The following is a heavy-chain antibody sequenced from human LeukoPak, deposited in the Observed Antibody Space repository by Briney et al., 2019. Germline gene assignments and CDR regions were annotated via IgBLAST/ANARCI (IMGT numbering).Heavy chain of an antibody. Sequence: SGGSLTLSCAASGFTFSSYWMHWVRQAPGKGLVWVSRINSDESSTSYADSVKGRFTISRDNAKNTLYLQMNSLRAEDTAVYYCARDLSASKPSGWYNTFDYWGQGTLVTVSS. J-gene: IGHJ4*02. CDR2: INSDESST. CDR3: ARDLSASKPSGWYNTFDY. D-gene: IGHD6-19*01. CDR1: GFTFSSYW. V-gene: IGHV3-74*01.